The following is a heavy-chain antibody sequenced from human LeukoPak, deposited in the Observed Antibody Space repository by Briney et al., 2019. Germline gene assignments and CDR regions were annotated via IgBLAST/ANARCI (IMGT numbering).Heavy chain of an antibody. V-gene: IGHV1-69*05. J-gene: IGHJ4*02. CDR2: IIPIFGTA. D-gene: IGHD3-10*01. CDR1: GGTFSSYA. CDR3: ASGAFSMVRGVTHYFDY. Sequence: SVKVSCKASGGTFSSYAISWVRQAPGQGLEWMGRIIPIFGTANYAQKFQGRVTITTDESTSTAYMELSSLRSEDTAVYYCASGAFSMVRGVTHYFDYWGQGTLVTVSS.